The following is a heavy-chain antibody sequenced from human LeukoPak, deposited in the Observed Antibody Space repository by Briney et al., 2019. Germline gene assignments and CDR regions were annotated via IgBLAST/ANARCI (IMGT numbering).Heavy chain of an antibody. CDR3: ARGTDGLDF. CDR2: INHDGRT. V-gene: IGHV4-34*01. Sequence: SETLSLTCAVFSGSFSNYYWTWIRQPPGKGLEWIGEINHDGRTNYNTSLKSRLTMSVDTSNNQFSLKLSSVTAAGTAVYYCARGTDGLDFWGQGTLVTVSS. J-gene: IGHJ4*02. CDR1: SGSFSNYY.